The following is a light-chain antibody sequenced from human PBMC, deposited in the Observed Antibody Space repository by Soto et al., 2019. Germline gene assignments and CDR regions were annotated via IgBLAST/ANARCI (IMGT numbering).Light chain of an antibody. V-gene: IGLV3-21*01. CDR2: SDT. CDR1: DIGSKG. CDR3: QVWDSGSANVV. J-gene: IGLJ2*01. Sequence: SYVLTQPPSVSGAPGKTASISCGGNDIGSKGVHWYQQKPGQAPVLVIYSDTDLPPVITERFSGSNSANLATLTISRVEAGDEADYYCQVWDSGSANVVFGGGTKLTVL.